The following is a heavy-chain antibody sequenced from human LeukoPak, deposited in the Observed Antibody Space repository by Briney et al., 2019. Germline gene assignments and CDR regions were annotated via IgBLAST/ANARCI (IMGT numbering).Heavy chain of an antibody. CDR2: ISSSSSYI. CDR3: ARAGYDYVWGSYRLGAFDI. V-gene: IGHV3-21*01. CDR1: GFTFSSYS. Sequence: GGSLRLSCAASGFTFSSYSMNWVRQAPGKGLEWVSSISSSSSYIYYADSVKGRFTISRDNAKNSLYLQMNSLRAEDTAVYYCARAGYDYVWGSYRLGAFDIWGQGTMVTVSS. D-gene: IGHD3-16*02. J-gene: IGHJ3*02.